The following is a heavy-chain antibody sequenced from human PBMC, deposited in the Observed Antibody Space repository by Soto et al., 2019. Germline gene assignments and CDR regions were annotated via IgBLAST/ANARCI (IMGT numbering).Heavy chain of an antibody. CDR1: GYSFTSYW. J-gene: IGHJ3*02. CDR2: IYPGDSDT. V-gene: IGHV5-51*01. CDR3: ARPGGYCSSTSCPDPFDI. D-gene: IGHD2-2*03. Sequence: GESLKISCKGSGYSFTSYWIGWVRQMPGKGLEWMGIIYPGDSDTRYSPSFQGHVTISADKSISTAYLQWSSLKASDTAMYYCARPGGYCSSTSCPDPFDIWGQGTMVTVS.